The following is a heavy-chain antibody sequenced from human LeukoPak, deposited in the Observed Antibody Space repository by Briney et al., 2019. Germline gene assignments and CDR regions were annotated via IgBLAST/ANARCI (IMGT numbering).Heavy chain of an antibody. D-gene: IGHD3-10*01. CDR1: GYTFTGYY. CDR2: VNPNNGDT. Sequence: ASVKVSCKAPGYTFTGYYIHWVRQAPGQGLDWVGLVNPNNGDTRYAQKFQGRVTMTRDTSVSTAYMELSKLTSDDTAVYYCARDSRVTNGDYWGQGTLVTVSS. V-gene: IGHV1-2*02. J-gene: IGHJ4*02. CDR3: ARDSRVTNGDY.